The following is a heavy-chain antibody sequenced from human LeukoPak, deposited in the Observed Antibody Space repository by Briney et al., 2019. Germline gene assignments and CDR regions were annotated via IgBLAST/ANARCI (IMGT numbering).Heavy chain of an antibody. V-gene: IGHV1-18*04. CDR2: ISAYNGNT. CDR3: ARERFPNRAPNWFDP. D-gene: IGHD3-10*01. Sequence: RASVKVSCKASGYTFTGYYMHWVRQAPGQGLEWMGWISAYNGNTNYAQKLQGRVTMTTDTSTSTAYMELRSLRSDDTAVYYCARERFPNRAPNWFDPWGQGTLVTVSS. J-gene: IGHJ5*02. CDR1: GYTFTGYY.